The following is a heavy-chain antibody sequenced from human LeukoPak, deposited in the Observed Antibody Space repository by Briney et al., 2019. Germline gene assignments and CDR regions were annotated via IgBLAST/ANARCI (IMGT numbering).Heavy chain of an antibody. V-gene: IGHV4-59*01. CDR1: GGSMSSYY. CDR2: IYYNGRTT. D-gene: IGHD6-6*01. Sequence: PSETLSLTCTVSGGSMSSYYWSWIRQSPGKGLEWIGYIYYNGRTTNYNPSLKSRVTMSADTPKNQFSLKLSSVTAADTAVYYCARGKGGLVYWGQGTLVTVSS. J-gene: IGHJ4*02. CDR3: ARGKGGLVY.